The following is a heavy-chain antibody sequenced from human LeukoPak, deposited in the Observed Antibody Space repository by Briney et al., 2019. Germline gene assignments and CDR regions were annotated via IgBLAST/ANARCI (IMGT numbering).Heavy chain of an antibody. CDR1: GFTFSSYA. V-gene: IGHV3-30*02. Sequence: PGGSLRLSCAASGFTFSSYAMHWVRQAPGKGLEWVAFIRYDGTNKYYADSVKGRFTISRDNSKNTLYLQMNSLTGEDTAVYYCAKEGGLEWLLDPWGQGTLVTVPS. CDR2: IRYDGTNK. CDR3: AKEGGLEWLLDP. D-gene: IGHD3-3*01. J-gene: IGHJ5*02.